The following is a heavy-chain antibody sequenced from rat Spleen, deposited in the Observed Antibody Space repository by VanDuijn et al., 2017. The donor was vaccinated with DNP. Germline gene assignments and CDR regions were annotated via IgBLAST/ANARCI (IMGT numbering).Heavy chain of an antibody. D-gene: IGHD1-11*01. V-gene: IGHV2-41*01. CDR3: ARGGRGGSMNV. CDR1: GFSLTNYN. CDR2: IWNTGGT. J-gene: IGHJ4*01. Sequence: QVQLKESGPGLVQPSQTLSLTCTVAGFSLTNYNMHWVRQPPGKDLEGMGVIWNTGGTLYNSALKSRLSISKDTSKSQVFLELNSLQTEDTATYYCARGGRGGSMNVWGQGTSVTVSS.